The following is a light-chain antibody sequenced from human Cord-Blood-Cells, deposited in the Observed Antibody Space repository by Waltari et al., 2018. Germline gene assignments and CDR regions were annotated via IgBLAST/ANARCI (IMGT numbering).Light chain of an antibody. V-gene: IGLV3-21*04. CDR1: HIGSKR. Sequence: SSALNQHPSVSVAAGKTARMTCGGNHIGSKRVHWYQQKPGQAPVLVIYYDSDRPSGIPERFSGSNSGNTATLTISRVEAGDEADYYCQVWDSSSDPPYVFGTGTKVTVL. CDR2: YDS. J-gene: IGLJ1*01. CDR3: QVWDSSSDPPYV.